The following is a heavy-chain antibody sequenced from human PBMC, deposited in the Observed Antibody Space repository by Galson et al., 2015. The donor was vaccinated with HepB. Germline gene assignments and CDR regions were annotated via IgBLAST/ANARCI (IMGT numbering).Heavy chain of an antibody. V-gene: IGHV3-9*01. Sequence: SLRLSCAASGFNFNYYDMQWVRRAPGKGLEWVSGISWYSGYIVYADSVKGRFTISRDNAKNPLYLQMSSLRTEDTALYYCARGTYCGGGRCDPESSGFDYWGQGALVTVSS. J-gene: IGHJ4*02. D-gene: IGHD2-15*01. CDR2: ISWYSGYI. CDR1: GFNFNYYD. CDR3: ARGTYCGGGRCDPESSGFDY.